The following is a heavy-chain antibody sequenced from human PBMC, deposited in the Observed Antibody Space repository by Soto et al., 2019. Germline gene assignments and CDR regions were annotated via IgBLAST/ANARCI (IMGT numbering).Heavy chain of an antibody. J-gene: IGHJ5*01. CDR2: IDPADSYI. CDR1: GYNFADDW. Sequence: EVELVQSGAELKKPGESLTISCKASGYNFADDWINWVRHVPGKGLEWLGRIDPADSYINYGPSFQGHVTISADTSITTAFLQWGSLTASDTAIYYCVRQGGSRNAYGGDSWGPGTLVIVS. V-gene: IGHV5-10-1*03. D-gene: IGHD3-10*01. CDR3: VRQGGSRNAYGGDS.